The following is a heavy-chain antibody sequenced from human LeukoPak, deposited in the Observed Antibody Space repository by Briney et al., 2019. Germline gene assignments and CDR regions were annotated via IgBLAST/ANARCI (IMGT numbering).Heavy chain of an antibody. CDR3: AKDLKAVEWLLLAYFDY. D-gene: IGHD3-22*01. CDR1: GFTFSSYA. V-gene: IGHV3-23*01. Sequence: GGSLRLSCAASGFTFSSYAMSWVRQAPGKGLEWVSAISGSGGSTYYTDSVKGRFTISRDNSKNTLYLQMNSLRAEDTAVYCCAKDLKAVEWLLLAYFDYWGQGTLVTVSS. CDR2: ISGSGGST. J-gene: IGHJ4*02.